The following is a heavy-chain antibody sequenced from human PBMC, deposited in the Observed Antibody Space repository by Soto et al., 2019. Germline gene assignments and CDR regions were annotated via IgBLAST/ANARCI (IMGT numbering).Heavy chain of an antibody. CDR1: GGSISSYY. CDR3: ARGSGXSGYDGGQLVRGYYFDY. D-gene: IGHD5-12*01. CDR2: IYYSGST. V-gene: IGHV4-59*01. Sequence: NPSETLSLTCTVSGGSISSYYWSWIRQPPGKGLEWIGYIYYSGSTNYNPSLKSRVTISVDTSKNQFSLKLSSVTAADTAVYYCARGSGXSGYDGGQLVRGYYFDYWGQGTLVTVSS. J-gene: IGHJ4*02.